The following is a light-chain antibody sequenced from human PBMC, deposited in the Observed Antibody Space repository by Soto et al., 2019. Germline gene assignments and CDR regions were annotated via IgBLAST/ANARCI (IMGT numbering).Light chain of an antibody. V-gene: IGKV3-15*01. Sequence: EIVLTQFPVALSVSPGERATLSCRVSQNVTNKLNWYQQKPGQAPRLLIYGASTRATGLPARFSGSGSETEFTLTISSLQSEDFAIYYCQVYHNWPFVTFGGGTKVETK. CDR2: GAS. J-gene: IGKJ4*01. CDR1: QNVTNK. CDR3: QVYHNWPFVT.